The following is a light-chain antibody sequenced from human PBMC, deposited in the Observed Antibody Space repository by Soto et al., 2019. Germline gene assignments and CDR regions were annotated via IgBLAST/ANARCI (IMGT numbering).Light chain of an antibody. V-gene: IGLV2-8*01. Sequence: QSVLTQPPSASGSPGQSVTISCTGTNNGIGGYTYVSWYQQLPGKAPKLMIYEVNKRPSGIPDRFSGSKSGNTASLTVSGLQTEDEAEYFCSSYSRSINYVFGTGTKVTVL. CDR3: SSYSRSINYV. J-gene: IGLJ1*01. CDR1: NNGIGGYTY. CDR2: EVN.